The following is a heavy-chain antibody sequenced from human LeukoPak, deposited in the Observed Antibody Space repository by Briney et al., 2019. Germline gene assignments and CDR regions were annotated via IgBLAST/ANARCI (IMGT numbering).Heavy chain of an antibody. D-gene: IGHD3-9*01. J-gene: IGHJ3*02. CDR3: ARDLTHGHYDILPGDAFDI. V-gene: IGHV3-66*01. CDR2: IYSGGST. CDR1: GFTVSSNY. Sequence: PGGSLRLSCAASGFTVSSNYMSWVRQAPGKGLEWVSVIYSGGSTYYADSVKGRFTISRDNSKNSLYLQMNSLRAEDTAVYYCARDLTHGHYDILPGDAFDIWGQGTMVTVSS.